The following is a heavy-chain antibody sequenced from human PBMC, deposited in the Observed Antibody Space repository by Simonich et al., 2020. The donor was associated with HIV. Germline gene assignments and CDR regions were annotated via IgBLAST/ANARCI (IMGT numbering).Heavy chain of an antibody. CDR2: IFDNGHT. V-gene: IGHV4-59*01. Sequence: QVQLQESGPGLVKPSETLSLTCSVSRGSISRYYWSWIRQPPGKGLEWIGYIFDNGHTNYNPSLKRRVTISVDTSKNQFSLKLNSVTSVDTAVYYCARAPDYGANVYFDYWGQGTLVTVSS. CDR3: ARAPDYGANVYFDY. CDR1: RGSISRYY. D-gene: IGHD4-17*01. J-gene: IGHJ4*02.